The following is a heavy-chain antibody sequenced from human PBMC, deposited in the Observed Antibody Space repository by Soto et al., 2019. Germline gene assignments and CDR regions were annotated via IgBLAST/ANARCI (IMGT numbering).Heavy chain of an antibody. V-gene: IGHV5-51*01. CDR3: ARLLYNSGWHHLDY. CDR2: MYPGDSHT. D-gene: IGHD6-25*01. CDR1: GYIFTNYW. Sequence: GESLKISCKGSGYIFTNYWISWVRQMPGKGLEWMGIMYPGDSHTRYSPSFQGQVTMSADRSITTAYLQLSGLKASDTAMYFCARLLYNSGWHHLDYWGQGTLVTVSS. J-gene: IGHJ4*02.